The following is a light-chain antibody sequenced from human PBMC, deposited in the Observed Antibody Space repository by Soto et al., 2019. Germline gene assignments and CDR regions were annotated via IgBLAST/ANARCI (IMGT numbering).Light chain of an antibody. V-gene: IGKV1-33*01. CDR1: QDISNY. J-gene: IGKJ2*01. CDR2: DAS. CDR3: QQRSSWPPMYA. Sequence: DIQMTQSPSSLSASVGDRVTITCQASQDISNYLNWYQQKPGKAPKLLIYDASNLETGVPSRFSGSGSGTDFTFTISSLEPEDFAVYYCQQRSSWPPMYAFGQGTKLEIK.